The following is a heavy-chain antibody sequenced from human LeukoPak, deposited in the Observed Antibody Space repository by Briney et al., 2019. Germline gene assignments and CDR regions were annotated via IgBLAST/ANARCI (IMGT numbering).Heavy chain of an antibody. CDR3: ARGYLYGDFPPDLDY. CDR2: ISSSSSYI. CDR1: GFTFSSYS. J-gene: IGHJ4*02. Sequence: KPGGSLRLSCAASGFTFSSYSMNWVRQAPGKGLEWVPSISSSSSYIYYADSVKGRFTISRDNAKNSLYLQMNSLRAEDTAVYYCARGYLYGDFPPDLDYWGQGTLVTVSS. V-gene: IGHV3-21*01. D-gene: IGHD4-17*01.